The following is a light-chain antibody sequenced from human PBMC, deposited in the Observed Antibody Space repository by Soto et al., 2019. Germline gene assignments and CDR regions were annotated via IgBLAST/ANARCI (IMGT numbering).Light chain of an antibody. Sequence: EIVLTQSPGILSLSPGERVTLSCRASQTVNSGYLAWYQHKPGQAPRLLISGASKRATGIPDRFSGSGSGTDFTLTISRLEPEDFAVYYCQQYVRPPVTFGHGTKLDIK. V-gene: IGKV3-20*01. CDR3: QQYVRPPVT. CDR2: GAS. CDR1: QTVNSGY. J-gene: IGKJ3*01.